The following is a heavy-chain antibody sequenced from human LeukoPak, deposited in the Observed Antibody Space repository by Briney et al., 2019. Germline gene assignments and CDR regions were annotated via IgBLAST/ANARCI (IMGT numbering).Heavy chain of an antibody. CDR2: ISWNSGSI. Sequence: GRSLRLSCAASGFTFDDYAMPWVRQAPGKGLEWVSGISWNSGSIGYADSVKGRFTISRDNAKNSLYLQMNSLRAEDMALYYCAKDISSGWYLYAFDIWGQGTMVTVSS. CDR1: GFTFDDYA. V-gene: IGHV3-9*03. CDR3: AKDISSGWYLYAFDI. J-gene: IGHJ3*02. D-gene: IGHD6-19*01.